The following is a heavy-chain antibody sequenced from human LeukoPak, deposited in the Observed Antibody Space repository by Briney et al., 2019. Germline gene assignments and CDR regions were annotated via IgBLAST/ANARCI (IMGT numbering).Heavy chain of an antibody. CDR3: AKGQIYCSSSSCHRAKYYYFMHV. CDR2: ISGSGGST. J-gene: IGHJ6*03. D-gene: IGHD2-2*01. Sequence: GGSLRLSCAASGFTFSSYAMSWVRQAPGKGLDWGSAISGSGGSTYYADSVRGRFTISRDNSKNTLYLQMNSLRAEDTAVYYCAKGQIYCSSSSCHRAKYYYFMHVWGKGTTVTVSS. CDR1: GFTFSSYA. V-gene: IGHV3-23*01.